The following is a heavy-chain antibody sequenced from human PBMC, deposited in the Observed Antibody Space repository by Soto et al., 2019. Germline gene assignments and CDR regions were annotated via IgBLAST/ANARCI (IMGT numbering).Heavy chain of an antibody. CDR1: GFTINTHA. Sequence: TGGSLRLSCAASGFTINTHAMTWVRQAPGKGLEWVSAVSGRSGDTYYAASVKGRFTISGDNSRNTVILEMNNLRAEDTAVYYCARDSSAWPNYFDSWGQGIQVTVSS. J-gene: IGHJ4*02. CDR2: VSGRSGDT. CDR3: ARDSSAWPNYFDS. D-gene: IGHD6-19*01. V-gene: IGHV3-23*01.